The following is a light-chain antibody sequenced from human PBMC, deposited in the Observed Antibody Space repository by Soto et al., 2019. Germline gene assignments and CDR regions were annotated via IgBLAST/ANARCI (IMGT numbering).Light chain of an antibody. V-gene: IGLV2-14*01. Sequence: QSALTQPASVSGSPGQSITIACTGTSSDIGGYNFVSWYQQHPGKAPKLLIYDVGNRPSGVSNRFSGSKSGNTASQTISGLQAEDEAHYCCNPSRTVSTNVFGTGTKLTAL. CDR1: SSDIGGYNF. J-gene: IGLJ1*01. CDR3: NPSRTVSTNV. CDR2: DVG.